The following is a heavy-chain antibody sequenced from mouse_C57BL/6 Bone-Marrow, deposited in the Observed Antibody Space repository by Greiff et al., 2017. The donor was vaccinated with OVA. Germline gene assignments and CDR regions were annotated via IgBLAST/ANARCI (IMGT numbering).Heavy chain of an antibody. J-gene: IGHJ4*01. CDR2: IHPSDSDT. CDR1: GYTFTSYW. Sequence: QVHVKQSGAELVKPGASVKVSCKASGYTFTSYWMHWVKQRPGQGLEWIGRIHPSDSDTNYNQKFKGKATLTVDKSSSTAYMQLSSLTSEDSAVYYCAIPHYYGSSYVDYAMDYWGQGTSVTVSS. CDR3: AIPHYYGSSYVDYAMDY. V-gene: IGHV1-74*01. D-gene: IGHD1-1*01.